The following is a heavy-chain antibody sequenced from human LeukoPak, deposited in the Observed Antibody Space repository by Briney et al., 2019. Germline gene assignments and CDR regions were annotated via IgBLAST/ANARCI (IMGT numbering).Heavy chain of an antibody. V-gene: IGHV3-30-3*01. D-gene: IGHD2-2*01. CDR1: GFTFNTYA. CDR2: ISYDGSNK. CDR3: ARALTWYCSSTTCPFFDY. J-gene: IGHJ4*02. Sequence: GRSLRLSCAASGFTFNTYAMHWVRQAPGKGLEWVALISYDGSNKYYTDSVKGRFTISRDNSKNTLYLQMNSLRAEDTAVYYCARALTWYCSSTTCPFFDYWGQGTLVTVSS.